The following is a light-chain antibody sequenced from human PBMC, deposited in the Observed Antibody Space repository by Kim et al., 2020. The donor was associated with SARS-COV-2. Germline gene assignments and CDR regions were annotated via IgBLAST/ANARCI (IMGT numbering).Light chain of an antibody. J-gene: IGKJ1*01. V-gene: IGKV1-5*03. CDR3: QQYNTYSWT. CDR1: QSISGW. Sequence: AAVGNGVTITCRASQSISGWLAWHQQKPGKAPKVLIYEASSLESGVSSRFTGSGSGTECTLTISSLQPDDFATYYCQQYNTYSWTFGQGTKVDIK. CDR2: EAS.